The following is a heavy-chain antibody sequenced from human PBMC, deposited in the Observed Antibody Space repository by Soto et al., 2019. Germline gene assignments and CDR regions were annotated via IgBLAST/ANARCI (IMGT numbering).Heavy chain of an antibody. Sequence: GASVKVSCKASGYTFTGYYMHWVRQAPGQGLEWMGWINPNSGGTNYAQKFQGWVTMTRDTSISTAYMEPSRLRSDDTAVYYCARESDSGSSGDDAFDIWGQGTMVNVSS. CDR3: ARESDSGSSGDDAFDI. V-gene: IGHV1-2*04. J-gene: IGHJ3*02. D-gene: IGHD1-26*01. CDR1: GYTFTGYY. CDR2: INPNSGGT.